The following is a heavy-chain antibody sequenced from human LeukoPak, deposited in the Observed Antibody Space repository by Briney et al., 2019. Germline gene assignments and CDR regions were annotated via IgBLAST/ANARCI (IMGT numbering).Heavy chain of an antibody. J-gene: IGHJ4*02. V-gene: IGHV3-21*01. CDR3: ASKYYYGSGSYYDEYYFDY. CDR2: ISSNRSYI. CDR1: GFTFSRYC. Sequence: PGGSLRLSCAASGFTFSRYCMNWVRQAPGKGLEWVSSISSNRSYIYYADSVKGRVTISRDNAKNSLYLQMNSLRAEDTAVYYCASKYYYGSGSYYDEYYFDYWGQGTLVTVSS. D-gene: IGHD3-10*01.